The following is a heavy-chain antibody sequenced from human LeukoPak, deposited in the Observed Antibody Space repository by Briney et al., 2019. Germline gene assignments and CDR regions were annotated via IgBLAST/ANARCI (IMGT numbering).Heavy chain of an antibody. CDR3: AKENLLPAGGTLGS. CDR2: ISSSSSYI. CDR1: GFTFSSYS. D-gene: IGHD6-13*01. V-gene: IGHV3-21*04. Sequence: GGSLRLSCAASGFTFSSYSMNWVRQAPGKGLEWVSSISSSSSYIYYADSVKGRFTISRDNSKNTLDLQMDSLRAEDTAIYYCAKENLLPAGGTLGSWGQGTLVTVSS. J-gene: IGHJ5*02.